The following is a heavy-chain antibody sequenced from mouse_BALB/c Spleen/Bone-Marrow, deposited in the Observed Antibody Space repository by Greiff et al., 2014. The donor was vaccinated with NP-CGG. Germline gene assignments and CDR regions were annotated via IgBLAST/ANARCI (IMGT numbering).Heavy chain of an antibody. CDR3: VRSRERYGAMDY. J-gene: IGHJ4*01. Sequence: EVKLVESGGGLVKPGGSLKLSCAASGFTFSDYYMCWIRQTPEKRLEWVATVSDGGNYTYYPDSVKGRFTISRDNAKNNLYLQMSSLKSEDTAMYYCVRSRERYGAMDYWGQGTSVTVSS. D-gene: IGHD2-10*02. V-gene: IGHV5-4*02. CDR1: GFTFSDYY. CDR2: VSDGGNYT.